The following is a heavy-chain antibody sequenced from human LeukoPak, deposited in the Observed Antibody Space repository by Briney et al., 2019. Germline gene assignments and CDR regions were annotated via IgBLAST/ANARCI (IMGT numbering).Heavy chain of an antibody. J-gene: IGHJ5*02. CDR1: GGSISSGGYS. V-gene: IGHV4-30-2*01. D-gene: IGHD7-27*01. CDR3: ARVIDANWDYNWLDP. Sequence: TSQTLSLTCAVSGGSISSGGYSWSWIRQPPGKGLEWIGYIYHSGSTYYNPSLKSRVTISVDRSKNQFSLKLSSVTAADTAVYYCARVIDANWDYNWLDPWGQGTLVTVSS. CDR2: IYHSGST.